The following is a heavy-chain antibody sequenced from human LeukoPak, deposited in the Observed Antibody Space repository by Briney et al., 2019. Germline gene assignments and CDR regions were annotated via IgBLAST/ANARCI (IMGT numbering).Heavy chain of an antibody. CDR2: ISAYNGNT. J-gene: IGHJ4*02. Sequence: ASVKVSCKASGYTFTSYGISWVRQAPGQGLEWMGWISAYNGNTNYAQKPQGRVTMTTDTSTSTAYMELRSLRSDDTAVYYCARVGYGGKEGRGYFDYWGQGTLVTVSS. V-gene: IGHV1-18*01. CDR3: ARVGYGGKEGRGYFDY. D-gene: IGHD4-23*01. CDR1: GYTFTSYG.